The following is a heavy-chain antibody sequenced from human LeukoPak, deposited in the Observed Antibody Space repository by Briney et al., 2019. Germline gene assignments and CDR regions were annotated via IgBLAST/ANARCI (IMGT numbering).Heavy chain of an antibody. D-gene: IGHD1-26*01. V-gene: IGHV4-59*01. CDR3: ARVSGSYYPGWFDP. J-gene: IGHJ5*02. CDR2: IDHSGYT. CDR1: GGSISSYY. Sequence: PSETQSLTCTVSGGSISSYYWSWIRQPPGKGLQWIGYIDHSGYTNYNRSLKSRVTISVDTSKNQFSLKLSSVTAADTAVYYCARVSGSYYPGWFDPWGQGTLVTVSS.